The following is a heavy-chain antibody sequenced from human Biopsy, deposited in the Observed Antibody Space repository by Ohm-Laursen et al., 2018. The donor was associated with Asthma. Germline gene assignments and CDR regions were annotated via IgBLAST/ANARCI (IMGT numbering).Heavy chain of an antibody. Sequence: PGTLSLTCGVSGDSISSENWWTWVRQPPGKGLEWIGKMYHRGTPKYNPSLKSRVTISLDKSKNQFSLNLFSVTAADTAVYYCATASPFSIVYWGQGTLVTVSS. CDR3: ATASPFSIVY. V-gene: IGHV4-4*03. CDR1: GDSISSENW. J-gene: IGHJ4*02. CDR2: MYHRGTP. D-gene: IGHD3-16*02.